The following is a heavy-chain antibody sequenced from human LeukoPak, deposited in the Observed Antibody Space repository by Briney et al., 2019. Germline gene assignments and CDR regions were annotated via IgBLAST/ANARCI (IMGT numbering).Heavy chain of an antibody. CDR2: ISGSGGST. V-gene: IGHV3-23*01. CDR3: AKDRLVVPAANDY. CDR1: GFTFSSYA. D-gene: IGHD2-2*01. J-gene: IGHJ4*02. Sequence: PGGSLRLSCAASGFTFSSYAMSWVRQAPGKGLEWVSAISGSGGSTYYADSVEGRFTISRDNSKNTLYLQMNSLRAEDTAVYYCAKDRLVVPAANDYWGQGTLVTVSS.